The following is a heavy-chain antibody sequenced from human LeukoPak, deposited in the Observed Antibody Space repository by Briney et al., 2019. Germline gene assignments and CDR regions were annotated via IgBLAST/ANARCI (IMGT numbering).Heavy chain of an antibody. Sequence: SETQSLTCTVSGGSISSYYWSWIRQPPGKGLEWIGYIYTSGSTNYNPSLKSRVTISVDTSKNQFSLKLSSVTAADTAVYYCARQGYFDSSAYYYWGQGTLVTVSS. CDR3: ARQGYFDSSAYYY. V-gene: IGHV4-4*09. J-gene: IGHJ4*02. CDR1: GGSISSYY. D-gene: IGHD3-22*01. CDR2: IYTSGST.